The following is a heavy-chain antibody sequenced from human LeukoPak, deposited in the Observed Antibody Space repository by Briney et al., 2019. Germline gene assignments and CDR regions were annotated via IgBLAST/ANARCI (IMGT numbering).Heavy chain of an antibody. D-gene: IGHD2-15*01. V-gene: IGHV4-34*01. CDR3: ARGGRYCSGGSCYLDY. J-gene: IGHJ4*02. CDR1: GGSFSGYY. CDR2: LNHSGST. Sequence: SETLSLTCAVYGGSFSGYYWSWIRQPPGKGLEWIGELNHSGSTNYNPSLKSRVTISVDTPKNQFSLVLTSVTAADTAMYYCARGGRYCSGGSCYLDYWGQGTLVTVSS.